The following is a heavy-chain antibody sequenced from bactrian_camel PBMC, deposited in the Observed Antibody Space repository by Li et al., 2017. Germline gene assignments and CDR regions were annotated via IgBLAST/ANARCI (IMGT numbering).Heavy chain of an antibody. D-gene: IGHD6*01. CDR2: ITSLPSLFRAA. V-gene: IGHV3S6*01. CDR1: GITFSRHD. Sequence: HVQLVESGGGLVQPGESLRLSCVASGITFSRHDMSWVRQAPGKEVEWVAGITSLPSLFRAASYADSVKGRFTISKDNAKNTLYLQMNSLKPDDTAMYYCAAGRPSWYGSLGESDYNSWGQGTQVTVS. CDR3: AAGRPSWYGSLGESDYNS. J-gene: IGHJ4*01.